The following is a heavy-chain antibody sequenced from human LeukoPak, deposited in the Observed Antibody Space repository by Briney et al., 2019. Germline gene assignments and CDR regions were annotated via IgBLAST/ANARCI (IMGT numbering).Heavy chain of an antibody. J-gene: IGHJ4*02. CDR1: GFTFSSYG. Sequence: GGSLRLSCAASGFTFSSYGMSWVRQAPGKGLEWVSAISGSGGSTYYADSVKGRFTISRDNSKNTLYLQMNSLRAEDTAVYYCAWFGELSYYFDYWGQGTLVTVSS. CDR3: AWFGELSYYFDY. V-gene: IGHV3-23*01. CDR2: ISGSGGST. D-gene: IGHD3-10*01.